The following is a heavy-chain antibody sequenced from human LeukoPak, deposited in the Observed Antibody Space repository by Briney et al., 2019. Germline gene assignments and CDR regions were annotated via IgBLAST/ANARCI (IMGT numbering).Heavy chain of an antibody. CDR3: AREPLYPARVGAFDI. CDR1: GGSISSGGYY. CDR2: IYYSGST. V-gene: IGHV4-31*03. Sequence: SQTLSLTCTVSGGSISSGGYYWSWIRQHPGKGLEWIGYIYYSGSTYYNPSLKSRVTISVDTCKNQFSLKLSSVTAADTAVYYCAREPLYPARVGAFDIWGQGTMVTVSS. J-gene: IGHJ3*02. D-gene: IGHD2-8*01.